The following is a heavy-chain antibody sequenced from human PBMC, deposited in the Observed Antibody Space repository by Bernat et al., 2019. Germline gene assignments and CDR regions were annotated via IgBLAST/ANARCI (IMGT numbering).Heavy chain of an antibody. D-gene: IGHD2-2*01. CDR3: AKSVPAVVPAAMGNYYYYGMDV. Sequence: EVQLLESGGGLVQPGGSLRLSCAASGFTFSSYAMSWVRQAPGKGLEWVSAISGSGGSTYYAESPKGRSTIPSDNSKNTLELKMNSLRAEDTAVYYCAKSVPAVVPAAMGNYYYYGMDVWGQGTTVTVSS. CDR1: GFTFSSYA. V-gene: IGHV3-23*01. CDR2: ISGSGGST. J-gene: IGHJ6*02.